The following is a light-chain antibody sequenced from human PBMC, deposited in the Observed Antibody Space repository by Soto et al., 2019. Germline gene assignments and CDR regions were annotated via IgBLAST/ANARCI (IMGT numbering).Light chain of an antibody. CDR1: SSDIGGHNY. CDR2: EVN. V-gene: IGLV2-8*01. J-gene: IGLJ2*01. Sequence: QSALTQPPSASGSLGQSVTISCSGASSDIGGHNYVAWYQQHPGKAPKLIIYEVNKRPSGVPDRFSGSKSGNTASLTVSGLQAEDEADYSCSSYAGGNNLLFGGGTKLTVL. CDR3: SSYAGGNNLL.